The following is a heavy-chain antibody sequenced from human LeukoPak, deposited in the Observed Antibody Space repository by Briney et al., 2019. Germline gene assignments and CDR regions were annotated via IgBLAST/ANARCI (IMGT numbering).Heavy chain of an antibody. CDR1: GYTFTRYG. CDR2: ISAYNGNT. Sequence: ASVKVSCRASGYTFTRYGVSWVRQAPGQGLEWMGWISAYNGNTKYAQRLQGRVTMTEDTSTDTAYMELSSLRSEDTAVYYCASAAGEFDYWGQGTLVTVSS. CDR3: ASAAGEFDY. V-gene: IGHV1-18*01. D-gene: IGHD6-13*01. J-gene: IGHJ4*02.